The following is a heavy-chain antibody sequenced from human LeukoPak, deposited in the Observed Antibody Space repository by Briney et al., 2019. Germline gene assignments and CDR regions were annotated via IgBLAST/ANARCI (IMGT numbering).Heavy chain of an antibody. V-gene: IGHV1-2*02. Sequence: ASVKVSCKASGYTFTGYYMHWVRQAPGQGLEWMGWINPNSGGTNYAQKFQGRVTMTRDTSISTAYMELSSLRSEDTAVYYCARGGLGYCSGGSCYSIVWYFDLWGRGTLVTVSS. CDR2: INPNSGGT. CDR1: GYTFTGYY. D-gene: IGHD2-15*01. J-gene: IGHJ2*01. CDR3: ARGGLGYCSGGSCYSIVWYFDL.